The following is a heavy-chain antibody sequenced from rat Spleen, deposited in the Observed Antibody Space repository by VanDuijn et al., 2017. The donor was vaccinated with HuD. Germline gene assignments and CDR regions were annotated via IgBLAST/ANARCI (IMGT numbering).Heavy chain of an antibody. CDR1: GFTFSDYN. J-gene: IGHJ2*01. D-gene: IGHD1-6*01. CDR3: TRHTTDLYYFDY. V-gene: IGHV5-7*01. CDR2: ITYDAAST. Sequence: EVQLVESGGGLVQPGRSLKLSCAASGFTFSDYNMARVRQAPKKGLEWVALITYDAASTYYRDSVKGRFTISRDDTKSTLYLQMSNLRSEDTATYYCTRHTTDLYYFDYWGQGVMVTVSS.